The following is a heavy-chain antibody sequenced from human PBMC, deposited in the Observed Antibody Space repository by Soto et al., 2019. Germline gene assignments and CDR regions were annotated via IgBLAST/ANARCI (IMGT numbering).Heavy chain of an antibody. CDR3: AKGGGYTYGLFDY. CDR1: GFPFDYYA. Sequence: PGGSLRLSCAASGFPFDYYAMHWVRQSPGKGLEWVSFISWDGDITYYADSVKGRFTISRDNSKNSLYLQMNSLRGEDTASYYCAKGGGYTYGLFDYWGQGTQVTVSS. CDR2: ISWDGDIT. J-gene: IGHJ4*02. D-gene: IGHD5-18*01. V-gene: IGHV3-43D*04.